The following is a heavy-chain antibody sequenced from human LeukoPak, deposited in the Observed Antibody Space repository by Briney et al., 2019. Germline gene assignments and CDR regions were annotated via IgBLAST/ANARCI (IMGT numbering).Heavy chain of an antibody. Sequence: SETLSLTCTVSGGSISSYYWSWIRQPPGKGLEWIGRIYTSGSTNYNPSLKSRVTMSVDTSKNQFSLKLSSVTAADTAVYYCAREPWYYYDSSGYYAIDYWGQGTLVTVSS. CDR2: IYTSGST. CDR1: GGSISSYY. D-gene: IGHD3-22*01. V-gene: IGHV4-4*07. CDR3: AREPWYYYDSSGYYAIDY. J-gene: IGHJ4*02.